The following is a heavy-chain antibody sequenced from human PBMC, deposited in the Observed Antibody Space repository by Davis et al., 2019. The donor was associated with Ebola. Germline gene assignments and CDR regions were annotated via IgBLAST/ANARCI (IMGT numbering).Heavy chain of an antibody. Sequence: GSLRLSCAVYGASFSAYYWRWLRQPPGKGLEWMGEIYLSGSTNYNLSLKRRVTISVDKSKTQFSLKLSSVTAADTAVYYCARDETYYDFWSGSRMDVWGQGTTVTVSS. CDR2: IYLSGST. D-gene: IGHD3-3*01. CDR1: GASFSAYY. CDR3: ARDETYYDFWSGSRMDV. V-gene: IGHV4-34*01. J-gene: IGHJ6*02.